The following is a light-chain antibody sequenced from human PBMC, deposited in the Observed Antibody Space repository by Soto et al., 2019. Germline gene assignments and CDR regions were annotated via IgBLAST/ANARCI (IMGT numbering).Light chain of an antibody. CDR1: SSNIGNNY. V-gene: IGLV1-51*02. J-gene: IGLJ3*02. CDR3: GAWASSLSAWV. CDR2: EDD. Sequence: QSVLTQPPSVSAAPGQKVTISCSGSSSNIGNNYVSWYQQLPGTAPKLLIYEDDKRPSGIPDRFSGSKSGASATLGITGLQTGDEADYYCGAWASSLSAWVFGGATKVTVL.